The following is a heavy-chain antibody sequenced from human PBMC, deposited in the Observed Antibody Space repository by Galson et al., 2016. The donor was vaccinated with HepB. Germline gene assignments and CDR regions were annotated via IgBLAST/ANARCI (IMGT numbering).Heavy chain of an antibody. Sequence: QSGAEVKQPGESLKISCTGSGYSFTTYWIGWVRQMPREGLVWMGMIYPGYSDTKYRPSFQGRVTICADNSISTAYLQWSSLKASDTAIYYCARRAAAGHENFDYWGQGTLVTVSS. J-gene: IGHJ4*02. CDR2: IYPGYSDT. CDR1: GYSFTTYW. V-gene: IGHV5-51*01. D-gene: IGHD6-13*01. CDR3: ARRAAAGHENFDY.